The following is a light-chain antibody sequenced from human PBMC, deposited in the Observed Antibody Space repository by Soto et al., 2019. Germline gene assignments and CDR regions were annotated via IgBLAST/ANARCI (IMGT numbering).Light chain of an antibody. J-gene: IGKJ1*01. CDR3: QQRSNWPWT. Sequence: EIVLTQSPATLSLSPGERATLSCRASQSVSSYLTWYQQKPGQAPRLLIYDASKKATDIPARFSGSGSGTYFTLTISSLEPEDFAVYYCQQRSNWPWTFGQGINVEIK. CDR2: DAS. CDR1: QSVSSY. V-gene: IGKV3-11*01.